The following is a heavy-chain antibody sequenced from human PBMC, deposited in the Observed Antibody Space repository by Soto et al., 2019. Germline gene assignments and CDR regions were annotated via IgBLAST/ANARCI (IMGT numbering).Heavy chain of an antibody. V-gene: IGHV1-2*02. CDR1: GYTFTGYY. J-gene: IGHJ4*02. D-gene: IGHD1-26*01. CDR3: ARDNWELHASSFDY. CDR2: INPNSGGT. Sequence: ASVKVSCKASGYTFTGYYMHWVRQAPGQGLEWMGWINPNSGGTNYAQKFQGRVTMTRDTSISTAYMELSRLRSDDTAVYYCARDNWELHASSFDYWGQGTLVTVSS.